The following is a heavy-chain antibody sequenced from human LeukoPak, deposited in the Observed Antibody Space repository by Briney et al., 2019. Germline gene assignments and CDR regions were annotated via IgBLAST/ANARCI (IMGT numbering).Heavy chain of an antibody. V-gene: IGHV1-18*01. Sequence: AVPVSYMASVYPFTKYYINWLRQAPGQEGDGMGWISAYNADTNYAQNLRGRVSMTTDTSPDTAYMELRSLRSEDTAVYYCARDGLSYTNPNNWFDPWGQGTLVTVS. CDR1: VYPFTKYY. CDR2: ISAYNADT. CDR3: ARDGLSYTNPNNWFDP. D-gene: IGHD2-2*02. J-gene: IGHJ5*02.